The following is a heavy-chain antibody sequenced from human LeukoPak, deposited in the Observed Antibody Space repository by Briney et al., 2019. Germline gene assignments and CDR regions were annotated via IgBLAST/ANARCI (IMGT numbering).Heavy chain of an antibody. CDR3: ARMGGTSGYYYGPFDF. CDR1: GFTFSSYS. J-gene: IGHJ3*01. Sequence: TGGSLRLSCAASGFTFSSYSMNWVRQAPGKGLEWVSSISSSSSYIYYADSVKRRFTISRDNAKNSLFLQMNSLRAEDTAVYYCARMGGTSGYYYGPFDFWGQGTMVTVSS. D-gene: IGHD3-3*01. V-gene: IGHV3-21*01. CDR2: ISSSSSYI.